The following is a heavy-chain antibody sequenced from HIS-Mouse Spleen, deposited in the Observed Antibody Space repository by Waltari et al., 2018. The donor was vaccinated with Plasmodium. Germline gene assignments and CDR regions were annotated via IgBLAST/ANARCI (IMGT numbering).Heavy chain of an antibody. V-gene: IGHV3-7*01. D-gene: IGHD6-13*01. Sequence: EVQLVESGGGLVQPGGSLRLCCAASVLTFRSYWMCWVRQARGKGLEWAANIKQDGSEKYYVDSVKGRFTISRDNAKNSLYLQMNSLRAEDTAVYYCASSWYWYFDLWGRGTLVTVSS. CDR2: IKQDGSEK. CDR3: ASSWYWYFDL. CDR1: VLTFRSYW. J-gene: IGHJ2*01.